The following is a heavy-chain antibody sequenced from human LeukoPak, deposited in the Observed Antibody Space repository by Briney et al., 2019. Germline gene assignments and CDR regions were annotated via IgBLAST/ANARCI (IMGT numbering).Heavy chain of an antibody. J-gene: IGHJ4*02. CDR1: GYTFTSYY. Sequence: ASVKVSCKASGYTFTSYYMHWVRQAPGQGLEWMGIINPSGGSTSYAQKFQGRVTMTRDTSTSTVYMELSSLRSEDTAVYYCARDQYYYDSSGYYSLARWGQGTLVTVSS. V-gene: IGHV1-46*01. CDR3: ARDQYYYDSSGYYSLAR. CDR2: INPSGGST. D-gene: IGHD3-22*01.